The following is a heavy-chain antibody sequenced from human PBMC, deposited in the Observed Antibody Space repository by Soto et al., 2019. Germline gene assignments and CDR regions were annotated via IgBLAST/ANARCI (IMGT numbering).Heavy chain of an antibody. Sequence: EAQLVESGGGLVQPGGSLRVSCSVSGFTFSNYWMSWVRQAPGKGLEWVAKIKQDGSEKDYVDSVKGRFTISRDNANNSLYLHMYNLRGEDTAVYYCARGGRDAYDWFDPWGQGTLVTVSS. D-gene: IGHD3-16*01. CDR3: ARGGRDAYDWFDP. J-gene: IGHJ5*02. CDR1: GFTFSNYW. CDR2: IKQDGSEK. V-gene: IGHV3-7*01.